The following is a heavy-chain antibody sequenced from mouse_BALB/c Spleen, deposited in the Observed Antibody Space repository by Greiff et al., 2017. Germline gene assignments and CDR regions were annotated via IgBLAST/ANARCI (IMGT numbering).Heavy chain of an antibody. CDR3: ARIEAYYRYDKAFAY. CDR2: IYPYNGGT. J-gene: IGHJ3*01. D-gene: IGHD2-14*01. Sequence: EVQLQQSGPELVKPGASVKISCKASGYTFTDYNMHWVKQSHGKSLEWIGYIYPYNGGTGYNQKFKSKATLTVDNSSSTAYMELRSLTSEDSAVYYCARIEAYYRYDKAFAYWGQGTLVTVSA. V-gene: IGHV1S29*02. CDR1: GYTFTDYN.